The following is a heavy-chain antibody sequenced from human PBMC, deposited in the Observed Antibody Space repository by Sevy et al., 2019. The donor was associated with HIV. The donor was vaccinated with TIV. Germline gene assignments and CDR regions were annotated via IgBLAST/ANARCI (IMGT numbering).Heavy chain of an antibody. V-gene: IGHV3-30*04. D-gene: IGHD2-2*01. Sequence: GRSLRLSCAASGFTLNSYAMHWVRQTPVRGLEWMAVISYDGKDTYDADSVKGRFTISKDSSKNTLYLQMNSLRTEDTALYHCARAGVPSQRYVNPRLFFDYWGQGTLVTVSS. J-gene: IGHJ4*02. CDR2: ISYDGKDT. CDR3: ARAGVPSQRYVNPRLFFDY. CDR1: GFTLNSYA.